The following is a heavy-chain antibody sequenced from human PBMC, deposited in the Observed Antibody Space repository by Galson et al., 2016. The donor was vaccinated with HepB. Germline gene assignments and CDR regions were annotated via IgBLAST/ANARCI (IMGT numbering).Heavy chain of an antibody. J-gene: IGHJ5*02. D-gene: IGHD6-13*01. CDR3: ARDRTARAALDL. CDR2: ISSSSRTI. V-gene: IGHV3-48*01. Sequence: SLRLSCAASGFTFSSYNMKWVRQAPGKGLEWVSYISSSSRTIYYADSVKGRFTLSRDNSKNSLFLQMNSLRAEDTAVYYCARDRTARAALDLWGQGTLVTVSS. CDR1: GFTFSSYN.